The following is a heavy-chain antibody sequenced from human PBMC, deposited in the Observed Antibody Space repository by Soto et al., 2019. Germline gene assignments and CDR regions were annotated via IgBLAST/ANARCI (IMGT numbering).Heavy chain of an antibody. D-gene: IGHD1-26*01. Sequence: GGSLRLSCAASGFTFSNAWMNWVRQAPGKGLEWVGRIKSKTDGGTTDYAAPVKGRFTISRDDSKNTLYLQMNSLKTEDTAVFFCTKGPDRIGGAAEYYCGRDVWGQGTTVTVSS. V-gene: IGHV3-15*07. CDR3: TKGPDRIGGAAEYYCGRDV. CDR2: IKSKTDGGTT. J-gene: IGHJ6*02. CDR1: GFTFSNAW.